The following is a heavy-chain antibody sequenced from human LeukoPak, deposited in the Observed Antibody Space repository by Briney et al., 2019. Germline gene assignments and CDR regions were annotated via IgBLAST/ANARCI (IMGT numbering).Heavy chain of an antibody. V-gene: IGHV3-30-3*01. CDR3: AVGLTI. D-gene: IGHD1-26*01. CDR1: GFTFDNYA. J-gene: IGHJ3*02. CDR2: ISNDGTNK. Sequence: GTSLRLSCAASGFTFDNYAMHWVRQAPGKGLEWVALISNDGTNKYYADSVKGRFTMCRDNSKSTVYLQVNSLRAEDTAVYYCAVGLTIWGQGTMVTVSS.